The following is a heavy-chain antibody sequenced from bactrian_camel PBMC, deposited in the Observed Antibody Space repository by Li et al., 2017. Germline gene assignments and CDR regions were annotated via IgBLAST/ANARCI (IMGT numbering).Heavy chain of an antibody. D-gene: IGHD3*01. Sequence: QVQLVESGGGSVQPGGSLRLSCSASESTYSSNCVGWFRQAPGKEREGVATIDANGVTTYYPPRLEGRFTISRGNAKNTPYLQLNDLKTEDTAMYYCARDAPILRCDSVFEYWGQGTQVTVS. CDR2: IDANGVTT. V-gene: IGHV3S1*01. J-gene: IGHJ4*01. CDR3: ARDAPILRCDSVFEY. CDR1: ESTYSSNC.